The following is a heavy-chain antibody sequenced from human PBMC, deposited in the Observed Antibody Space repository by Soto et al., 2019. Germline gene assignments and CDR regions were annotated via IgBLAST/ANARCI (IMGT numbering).Heavy chain of an antibody. CDR3: ARDQIRFSWAYGMDV. D-gene: IGHD3-3*01. Sequence: QVQLVESGGGVVQPGRSLRLSCAASGFTFSSYAMHWVRQAPGKGLEWVAVISYDGSNKYYADSVKGRFTISRDNSKNTLYLKMNSLRAEDTAVYYCARDQIRFSWAYGMDVWGQGTTVTVS. CDR2: ISYDGSNK. J-gene: IGHJ6*02. CDR1: GFTFSSYA. V-gene: IGHV3-30-3*01.